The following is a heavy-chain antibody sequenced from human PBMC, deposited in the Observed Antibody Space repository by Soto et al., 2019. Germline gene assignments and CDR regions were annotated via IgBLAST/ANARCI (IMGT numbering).Heavy chain of an antibody. CDR2: ISYDGSNK. CDR1: GFTFSSYA. CDR3: ARDKVPGIAVAGPLYY. D-gene: IGHD6-19*01. J-gene: IGHJ4*02. V-gene: IGHV3-30-3*01. Sequence: QVQLVESGGGVVQPGRSLRLSCAASGFTFSSYAMHWVRQAPGKGLGWVAVISYDGSNKYYADSVKGRFTISRDNSKNTLYLQMNSLRAEDTAVYYCARDKVPGIAVAGPLYYWGQGTLVTVSS.